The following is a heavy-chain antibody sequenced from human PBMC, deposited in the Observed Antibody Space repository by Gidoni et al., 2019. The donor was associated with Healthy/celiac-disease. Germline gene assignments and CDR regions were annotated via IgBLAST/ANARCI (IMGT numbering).Heavy chain of an antibody. CDR1: GFTFDDYN. Sequence: EVQLVESGGVVVQPGGSLRLSCAASGFTFDDYNMHWVRQAPGKGLGWVSLISWDGGSTYYADSVKGRFTISRDNSKNSLYLQMNSLRTEDTALYYCAKSSEIYPTGHYGMDVWGQGTTVTVSS. J-gene: IGHJ6*02. V-gene: IGHV3-43*01. CDR3: AKSSEIYPTGHYGMDV. CDR2: ISWDGGST. D-gene: IGHD1-26*01.